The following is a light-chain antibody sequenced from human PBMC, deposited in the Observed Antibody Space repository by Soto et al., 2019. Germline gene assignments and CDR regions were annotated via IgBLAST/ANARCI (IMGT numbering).Light chain of an antibody. CDR1: QSVSSSY. CDR2: GAS. CDR3: QQYGSP. Sequence: EIGLTQSPGTLYLSPGERATLSCRASQSVSSSYLAWYQQKPGQAPRLLIYGASSRATGIPDRFSGSGSGTDFTLTISRLEPEDFAVYYCQQYGSPFGQGTKLEIK. V-gene: IGKV3-20*01. J-gene: IGKJ2*01.